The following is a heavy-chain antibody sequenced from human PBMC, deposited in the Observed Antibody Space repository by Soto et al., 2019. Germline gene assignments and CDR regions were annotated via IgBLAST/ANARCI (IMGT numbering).Heavy chain of an antibody. Sequence: QVQLVQSGAEVKKPGSSVKVSCKASGGTFSSYAISWVRQAPGQGLEWMGGIIPIFGTANYAQKFQGRVTITADESTSTAYMELSSLRSEDTAVYYCARDRWDTAMVNYYYYGMDVWGQGTTVTVSS. J-gene: IGHJ6*02. CDR1: GGTFSSYA. CDR3: ARDRWDTAMVNYYYYGMDV. D-gene: IGHD5-18*01. V-gene: IGHV1-69*12. CDR2: IIPIFGTA.